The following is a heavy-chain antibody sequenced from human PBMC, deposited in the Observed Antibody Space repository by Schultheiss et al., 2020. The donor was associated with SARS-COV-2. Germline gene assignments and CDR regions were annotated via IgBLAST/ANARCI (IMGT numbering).Heavy chain of an antibody. CDR2: TYYRSRWYN. CDR3: ARDGAGFYYFDY. D-gene: IGHD2/OR15-2a*01. CDR1: GDSVSSNSVT. J-gene: IGHJ4*02. V-gene: IGHV6-1*01. Sequence: SETLSLTCAISGDSVSSNSVTWNWIRQSPSRGLEWLGRTYYRSRWYNDYAVSVRSRISVSPDTSQNQFSLQLNSATPQDTAVYYCARDGAGFYYFDYWGQGTPVTVSS.